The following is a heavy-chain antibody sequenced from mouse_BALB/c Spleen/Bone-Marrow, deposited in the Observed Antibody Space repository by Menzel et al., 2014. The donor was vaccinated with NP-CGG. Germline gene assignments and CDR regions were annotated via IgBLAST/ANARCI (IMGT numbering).Heavy chain of an antibody. J-gene: IGHJ2*01. Sequence: AAGGVDFSRYWMSWVRQAPGKGLEWIGEINPDSSTINYTPSLKDKFIISRDNAKNTLYLQMSKVRSEDTALYYCARPVYRYDPPAYWGQGTTLTVSS. CDR1: GVDFSRYW. D-gene: IGHD2-14*01. CDR2: INPDSSTI. CDR3: ARPVYRYDPPAY. V-gene: IGHV4-1*02.